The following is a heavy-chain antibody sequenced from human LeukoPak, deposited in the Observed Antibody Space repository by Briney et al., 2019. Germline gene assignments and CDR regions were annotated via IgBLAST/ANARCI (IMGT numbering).Heavy chain of an antibody. CDR2: ISYDGSDK. Sequence: GGSLRLSCAASGFTFSSYGMHWVRQAPGKGLEWVAVISYDGSDKYYADSVKGRFTISRDNFKNTLHLQMNSLRAEDTAVYYCAKYVLRFLEHHAFDIWGQGTMVTVSS. CDR1: GFTFSSYG. J-gene: IGHJ3*02. CDR3: AKYVLRFLEHHAFDI. D-gene: IGHD3-3*01. V-gene: IGHV3-30*18.